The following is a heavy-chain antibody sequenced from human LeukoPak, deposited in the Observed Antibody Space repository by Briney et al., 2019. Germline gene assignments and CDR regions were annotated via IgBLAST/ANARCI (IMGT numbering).Heavy chain of an antibody. D-gene: IGHD4-11*01. Sequence: GGSLRLSCVASGFTFDDFTMHWVRQRPGKGLEWVSLISWDSSSTYFTDSVKGRFTISRDNAKNTLYLQMNSLRAEDTAVYYCAMTKSGDYWGQGTLVTVSS. CDR3: AMTKSGDY. CDR1: GFTFDDFT. J-gene: IGHJ4*02. V-gene: IGHV3-43*01. CDR2: ISWDSSST.